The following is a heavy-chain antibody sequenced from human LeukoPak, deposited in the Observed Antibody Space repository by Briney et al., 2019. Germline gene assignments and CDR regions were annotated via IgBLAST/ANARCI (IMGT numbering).Heavy chain of an antibody. D-gene: IGHD1-26*01. CDR2: ISSSGGST. CDR1: GFTFSRHA. V-gene: IGHV3-64*01. CDR3: AREAMGAAIDY. J-gene: IGHJ4*02. Sequence: GGSLRLSCAASGFTFSRHAMHWVRQAPGKGLEYASAISSSGGSTYYGNSVKGRFTIPRDTSKNTLYLQMGSLRTDDMAVYYCAREAMGAAIDYWGQGTLVTVSS.